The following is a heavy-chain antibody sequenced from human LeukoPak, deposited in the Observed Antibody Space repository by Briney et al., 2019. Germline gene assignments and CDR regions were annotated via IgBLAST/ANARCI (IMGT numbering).Heavy chain of an antibody. Sequence: PSETLSLTCTVSGGSISCNSHYWAWIRQPPGKGLEWIGSIYYSGSTFYSPSLKSRVTISVDTSKNQFSLILTSVTASDTAVYYCAREEASVGDYWGQGILVTVSS. CDR3: AREEASVGDY. CDR1: GGSISCNSHY. V-gene: IGHV4-39*01. CDR2: IYYSGST. D-gene: IGHD2-21*01. J-gene: IGHJ4*02.